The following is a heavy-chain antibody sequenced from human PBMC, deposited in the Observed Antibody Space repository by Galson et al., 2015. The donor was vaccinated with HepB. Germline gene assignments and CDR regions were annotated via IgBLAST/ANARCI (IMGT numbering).Heavy chain of an antibody. CDR1: GYTFTSYG. V-gene: IGHV1-18*01. J-gene: IGHJ5*02. Sequence: SVKVSCKASGYTFTSYGISWVRQAPGQGLEWMGWISAYNGNTNYAQKLQGRVTMTTDTSTSTAYMELRSLRSDDTAVYYCARDQDIVVVVAANNWFDPWGQGTLITVSS. CDR3: ARDQDIVVVVAANNWFDP. CDR2: ISAYNGNT. D-gene: IGHD2-15*01.